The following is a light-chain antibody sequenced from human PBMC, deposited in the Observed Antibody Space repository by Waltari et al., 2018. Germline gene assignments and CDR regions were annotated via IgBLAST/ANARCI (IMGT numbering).Light chain of an antibody. Sequence: QSVLTHPPSVSGTPGQRVTISCTGNSSNIGAGYDVHWYQQLPGTAPKILISDNSTRPAGVPDRFSGSKSGTSVSLAISGLQAGDESDYSSQSYDSSLCRVFGTGTTVSVL. J-gene: IGLJ1*01. V-gene: IGLV1-40*01. CDR2: DNS. CDR3: QSYDSSLCRV. CDR1: SSNIGAGYD.